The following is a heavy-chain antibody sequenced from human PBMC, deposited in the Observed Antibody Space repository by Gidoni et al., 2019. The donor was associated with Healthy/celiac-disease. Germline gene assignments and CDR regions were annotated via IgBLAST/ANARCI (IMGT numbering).Heavy chain of an antibody. CDR2: IRYDGSNK. D-gene: IGHD6-19*01. CDR3: AKDFSVEDAFDI. Sequence: QVQLVESGGGVVQPGGSLRLSCAASGFTFSCYGMHWVRQAPRKGLGWVACIRYDGSNKYYADSVKGRFTISRDNSKNTLYLQMNSLRAEDTAVYYCAKDFSVEDAFDIWGQGTMVTVSS. V-gene: IGHV3-30*02. CDR1: GFTFSCYG. J-gene: IGHJ3*02.